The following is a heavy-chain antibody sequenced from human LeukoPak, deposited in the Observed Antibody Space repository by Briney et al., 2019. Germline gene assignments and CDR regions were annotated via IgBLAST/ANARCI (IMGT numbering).Heavy chain of an antibody. V-gene: IGHV3-23*01. D-gene: IGHD3-16*02. CDR2: IHGGGDVT. Sequence: GVLRLSCAASGFTFTNYAMNWVRQAPEKGLEWVSTIHGGGDVTYYADSVKGRFTISRDNSRNTLYLQMNSLRAEDTAVYYCAKALSSSFYYFDLGGRGTLVTVSS. CDR1: GFTFTNYA. J-gene: IGHJ2*01. CDR3: AKALSSSFYYFDL.